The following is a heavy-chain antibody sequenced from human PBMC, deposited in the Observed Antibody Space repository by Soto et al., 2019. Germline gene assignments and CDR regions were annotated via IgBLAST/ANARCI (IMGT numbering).Heavy chain of an antibody. J-gene: IGHJ4*02. D-gene: IGHD3-16*01. CDR3: ATDLGAPDY. Sequence: GGSLRLSCAASGFSLSPYWMHWVRQVPGRGLEWVARLSSDGFGAAYADSVKGRFFISRDIARNTLSLQMNSLGADDTAVYYCATDLGAPDYWGRGTSVTVSS. V-gene: IGHV3-74*03. CDR1: GFSLSPYW. CDR2: LSSDGFGA.